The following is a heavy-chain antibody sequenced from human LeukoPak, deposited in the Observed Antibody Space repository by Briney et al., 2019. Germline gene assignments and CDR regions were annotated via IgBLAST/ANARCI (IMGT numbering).Heavy chain of an antibody. Sequence: GGSLRLSCAASGFTFSSYSMNWVRQAPGKGLEWVSSISGASSFIYYADSVKGRFTISRDNAKNSLYLQMNSLRAEDTAVYYCASARGVNWGVGATYYYFDYWGQGTLVTVSS. CDR2: ISGASSFI. V-gene: IGHV3-21*01. J-gene: IGHJ4*02. CDR1: GFTFSSYS. CDR3: ASARGVNWGVGATYYYFDY. D-gene: IGHD7-27*01.